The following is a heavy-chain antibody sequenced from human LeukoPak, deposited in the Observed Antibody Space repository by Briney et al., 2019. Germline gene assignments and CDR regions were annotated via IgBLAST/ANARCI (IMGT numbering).Heavy chain of an antibody. CDR3: AKGYGSGSRNLDN. J-gene: IGHJ4*02. CDR1: GFTFSSFG. D-gene: IGHD3-10*01. V-gene: IGHV3-30*18. Sequence: SGGSLGLSCAASGFTFSSFGMHWVRQAPGRGPEWVSFTSYDGSNKDYADSVKGRFTISRDTSKNTLYLQMSSLRPEDTAVYYCAKGYGSGSRNLDNWGQGTLVTVSS. CDR2: TSYDGSNK.